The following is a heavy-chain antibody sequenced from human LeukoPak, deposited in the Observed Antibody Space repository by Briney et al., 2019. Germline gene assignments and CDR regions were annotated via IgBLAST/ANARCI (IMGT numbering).Heavy chain of an antibody. CDR2: IYYSGST. V-gene: IGHV4-30-4*01. CDR1: GGSISSGDYY. D-gene: IGHD6-6*01. Sequence: SETLSLTCTVSGGSISSGDYYWSWIRQPPGKGLEWIGYIYYSGSTYYNPSLKSRVTISVDTSKNQFSLKLSSVTAADTAVFYCAISSSSAPFYFDYWGQGTLVTVSS. J-gene: IGHJ4*02. CDR3: AISSSSAPFYFDY.